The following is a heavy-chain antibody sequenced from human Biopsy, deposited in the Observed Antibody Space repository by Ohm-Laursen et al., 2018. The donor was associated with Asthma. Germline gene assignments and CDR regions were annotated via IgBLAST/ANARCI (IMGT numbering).Heavy chain of an antibody. CDR3: ARTQDYYDSRGYYRSFDY. D-gene: IGHD3-22*01. CDR1: YCSITSGGYY. J-gene: IGHJ4*02. Sequence: TLSLTCTVSYCSITSGGYYWTWIRQHPGKGLEWIGFIYYSGSTYYNPSLKSRVSISIDTSKKQFSLKLSSVTAADTAVYYCARTQDYYDSRGYYRSFDYWGQGTLVTVSS. V-gene: IGHV4-31*03. CDR2: IYYSGST.